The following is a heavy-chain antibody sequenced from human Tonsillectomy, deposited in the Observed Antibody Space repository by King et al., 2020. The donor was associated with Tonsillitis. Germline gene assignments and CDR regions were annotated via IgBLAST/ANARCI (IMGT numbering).Heavy chain of an antibody. CDR1: GSSISSSSYH. CDR2: IYHSGST. Sequence: LQLQESGPGLVKRSETLSLICTVSGSSISSSSYHWGWIRQPRGKGLEWIGSIYHSGSTYYNPSLKSRVTISVDTSKNQFSLKLSSVPAADTAVYYCARDDSSGYDYYYYGMDVWGQGTTVTVSS. J-gene: IGHJ6*02. D-gene: IGHD3-22*01. V-gene: IGHV4-39*07. CDR3: ARDDSSGYDYYYYGMDV.